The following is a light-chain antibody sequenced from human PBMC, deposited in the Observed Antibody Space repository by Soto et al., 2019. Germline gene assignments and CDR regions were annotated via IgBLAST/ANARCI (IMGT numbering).Light chain of an antibody. CDR1: SSDVGGYNY. CDR2: EVN. CDR3: TSYGGRDNLI. J-gene: IGLJ2*01. V-gene: IGLV2-8*01. Sequence: QSALTQPPSASGSPGQSVTISCTGTSSDVGGYNYVSWFQQHPGKAPKLIISEVNKRPSGVPDRFSGSMSGNTASLTVSGLQAEDEADYYCTSYGGRDNLIFGGGTKVTVL.